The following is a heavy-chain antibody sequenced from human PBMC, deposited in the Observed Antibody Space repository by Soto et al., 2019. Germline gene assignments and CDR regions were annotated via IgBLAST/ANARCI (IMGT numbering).Heavy chain of an antibody. CDR2: IHHGGST. D-gene: IGHD6-19*01. CDR1: GGSLSGYY. J-gene: IGHJ4*02. V-gene: IGHV4-34*01. CDR3: ARGLAVTGHYFDS. Sequence: SETLSLTCAVYGGSLSGYYWSWIRQPPGKGLEWIGEIHHGGSTNYNPSLKSRVTISVDTSKNQFSLKLSSVTAADMAVYYCARGLAVTGHYFDSWGLGPLVTVS.